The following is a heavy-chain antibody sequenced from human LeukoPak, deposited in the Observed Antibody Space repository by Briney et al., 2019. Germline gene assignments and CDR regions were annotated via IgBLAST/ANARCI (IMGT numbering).Heavy chain of an antibody. CDR1: GGTFISYA. CDR3: ATGKLLGSSGYYSGVFDY. V-gene: IGHV1-69*05. CDR2: IIPIFGTA. Sequence: PVKVSCKASGGTFISYAISWVPQAPGQGLEWMGGIIPIFGTANYPQKFQGRVTITTDESTSTAYMELSSLRSEDTTVYYCATGKLLGSSGYYSGVFDYWGQGTLVPVSA. J-gene: IGHJ4*02. D-gene: IGHD3-22*01.